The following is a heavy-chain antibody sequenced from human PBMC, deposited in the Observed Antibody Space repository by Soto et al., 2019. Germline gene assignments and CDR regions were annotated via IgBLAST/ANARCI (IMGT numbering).Heavy chain of an antibody. V-gene: IGHV4-59*01. CDR1: ADYISGYY. Sequence: QVQLQESGPGLVKPSETLSLTCTVSADYISGYYWSWIRQPPGTGLEWFGCIYYSGSARYNPSLKCRPTTSMATSNNQFSVRLRSVNAADTAGNHCAGIKSITVTGMGPFDIWGQGTMVTVSS. J-gene: IGHJ3*02. CDR3: AGIKSITVTGMGPFDI. CDR2: IYYSGSA. D-gene: IGHD6-19*01.